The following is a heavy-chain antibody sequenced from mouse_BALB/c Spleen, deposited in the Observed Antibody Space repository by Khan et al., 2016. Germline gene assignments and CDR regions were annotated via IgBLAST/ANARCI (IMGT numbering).Heavy chain of an antibody. CDR3: ARDLNWYFDV. V-gene: IGHV5-4*02. CDR2: ISDGGSYT. CDR1: GFTFSDYY. Sequence: EVELVESGGGLVKPGGSLKLSCAASGFTFSDYYMYWVRQTPEKRLEWVATISDGGSYTYYPDSVKGRFTISRDNAKNTPYLPMSRLKSEDTAMYYCARDLNWYFDVWGAGTTVTVSS. J-gene: IGHJ1*01.